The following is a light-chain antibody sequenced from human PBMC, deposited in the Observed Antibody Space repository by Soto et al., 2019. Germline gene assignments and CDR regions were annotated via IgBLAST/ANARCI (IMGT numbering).Light chain of an antibody. V-gene: IGLV2-11*01. Sequence: QSALTQPRSVSGSPGQSVTISCAGTSSDVGGYDSVSWYQQHPGKAPKLMIFDVTKRPSGVPYRFSGSKSGNTASLTISGLQSEDEGDYFCLAYAGANTFVFGGGTKVTVL. CDR2: DVT. J-gene: IGLJ2*01. CDR1: SSDVGGYDS. CDR3: LAYAGANTFV.